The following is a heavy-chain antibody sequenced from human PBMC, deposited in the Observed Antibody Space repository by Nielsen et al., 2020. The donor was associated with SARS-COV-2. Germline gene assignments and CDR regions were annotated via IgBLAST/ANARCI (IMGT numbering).Heavy chain of an antibody. V-gene: IGHV4-39*06. Sequence: PETLSLTCTVSGRSLSSAEYYWVWIRQPPGQGLEWIGSVYVTGSTFYNPALQSRATVSLDTSRNQFTLNLKSVTAADTAVYCCASPRFVNQVVDTFDVWGPGTMVTVSS. CDR3: ASPRFVNQVVDTFDV. J-gene: IGHJ3*01. D-gene: IGHD2-15*01. CDR2: VYVTGST. CDR1: GRSLSSAEYY.